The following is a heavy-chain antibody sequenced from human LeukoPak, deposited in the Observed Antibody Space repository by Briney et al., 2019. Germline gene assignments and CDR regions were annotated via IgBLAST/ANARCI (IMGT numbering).Heavy chain of an antibody. J-gene: IGHJ4*02. CDR2: IYDSGST. Sequence: SETLSLTCTVSGGSIRSSYYYWGWIRQPPGKGLEWIGSIYDSGSTYYNPSLKSRVTISVDTSKNQFSLKLSSVTAADTAVYYCARTDILTGSVDHWGQGTLVTVSS. D-gene: IGHD3-9*01. CDR1: GGSIRSSYYY. V-gene: IGHV4-39*07. CDR3: ARTDILTGSVDH.